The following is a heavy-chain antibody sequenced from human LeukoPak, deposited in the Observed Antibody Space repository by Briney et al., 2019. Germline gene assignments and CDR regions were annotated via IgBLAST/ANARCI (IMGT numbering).Heavy chain of an antibody. CDR3: ARDHVGYSYGYSY. D-gene: IGHD5-18*01. Sequence: GGSLRLSCAASGFTFSNYEMNWVRRAPGKGLEWVSYISSSTAMYYADSVKGRFTISRDNAKNSLYLQMNSLRAEDTAVYYCARDHVGYSYGYSYWGQGTLVTVSS. CDR1: GFTFSNYE. V-gene: IGHV3-48*03. J-gene: IGHJ4*02. CDR2: ISSSTAM.